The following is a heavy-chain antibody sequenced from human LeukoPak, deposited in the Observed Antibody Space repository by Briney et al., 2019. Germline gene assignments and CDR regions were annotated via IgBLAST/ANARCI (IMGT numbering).Heavy chain of an antibody. J-gene: IGHJ4*02. D-gene: IGHD3-9*01. V-gene: IGHV1-2*02. CDR3: AISLRYFDCLLFD. Sequence: ASVKVSCKGSGYTFTCYYMHGVRQAPGQGGEWMGWINPNSGGPNYAQKFQGRVTMTRETYISTAYMERSRLRSDDPAVYYCAISLRYFDCLLFDWGQGTLVTVSS. CDR1: GYTFTCYY. CDR2: INPNSGGP.